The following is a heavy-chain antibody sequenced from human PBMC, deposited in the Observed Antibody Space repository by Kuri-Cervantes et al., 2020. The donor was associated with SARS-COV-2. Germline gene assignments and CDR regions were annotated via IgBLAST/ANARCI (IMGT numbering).Heavy chain of an antibody. V-gene: IGHV4-4*07. Sequence: SETLSLTCTLSGGSISGYYWSWIRQSAGKGLEFIGRVYSSGGTNYNPSLESRVTMSIDTAKNQVSLRLTSVTAADTAVYYCARGILGDDSIHYGMDVWGQGTSVSRLL. CDR1: GGSISGYY. CDR2: VYSSGGT. CDR3: ARGILGDDSIHYGMDV. J-gene: IGHJ6*02. D-gene: IGHD2/OR15-2a*01.